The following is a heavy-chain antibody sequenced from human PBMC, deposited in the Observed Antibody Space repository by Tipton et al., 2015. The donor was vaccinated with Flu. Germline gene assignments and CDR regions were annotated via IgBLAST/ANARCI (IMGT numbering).Heavy chain of an antibody. J-gene: IGHJ4*02. Sequence: SLRLSCVASGFTLSSYTMNWVRQAPGKGLEWVSSISSSSGHISYADSVKGRFTISRDNAKNSLLLQMNSLRAEDTAVYYCARQLGGGDCYWGQGTLVTVSS. CDR3: ARQLGGGDCY. D-gene: IGHD2-21*01. CDR2: ISSSSGHI. CDR1: GFTLSSYT. V-gene: IGHV3-21*04.